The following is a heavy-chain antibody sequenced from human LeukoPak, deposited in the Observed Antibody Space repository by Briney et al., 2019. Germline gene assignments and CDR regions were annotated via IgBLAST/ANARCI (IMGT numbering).Heavy chain of an antibody. Sequence: GGSLRLPCAASGFTFSSSEMNWVRQAPGKGLEWVSYISSSGTTIYYADSLKGRFTISRDNAENSVYLQMNSLRAEDTAVYYCARPYYYASGSSYFDYWGQGTLVTVSS. D-gene: IGHD3-10*01. CDR1: GFTFSSSE. CDR3: ARPYYYASGSSYFDY. CDR2: ISSSGTTI. J-gene: IGHJ4*02. V-gene: IGHV3-48*03.